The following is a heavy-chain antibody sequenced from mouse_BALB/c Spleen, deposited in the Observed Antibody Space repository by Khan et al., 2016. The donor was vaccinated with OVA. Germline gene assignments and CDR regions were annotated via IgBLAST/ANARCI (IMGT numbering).Heavy chain of an antibody. CDR2: INTYTGEP. CDR3: AGGDYWYFDV. J-gene: IGHJ1*01. V-gene: IGHV9-3-1*01. Sequence: QIQLVQSGPELKKPGETVKISCKASGYTFTNYGMNWVKQSPGKGLKWMGWINTYTGEPTYADDFKGRFAFSLETSASTAYLQINNLKNEDTATYFCAGGDYWYFDVWGAGTTVTVSS. D-gene: IGHD2-13*01. CDR1: GYTFTNYG.